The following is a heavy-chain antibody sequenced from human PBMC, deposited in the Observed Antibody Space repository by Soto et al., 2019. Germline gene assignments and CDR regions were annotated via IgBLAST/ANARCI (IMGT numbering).Heavy chain of an antibody. J-gene: IGHJ4*02. D-gene: IGHD3-10*02. CDR2: ISYDGSNK. CDR3: ARDGCSGSYYGH. Sequence: QVQLVESGGGVVQPGRSLRLSCAASGFTFSSYAMHWVRQAPGKGLEWVAVISYDGSNKYYADSVKGRFTISRDNSKNTLYLQMNSLRAEDTAVYYCARDGCSGSYYGHWGQGTLVTVSS. V-gene: IGHV3-30-3*01. CDR1: GFTFSSYA.